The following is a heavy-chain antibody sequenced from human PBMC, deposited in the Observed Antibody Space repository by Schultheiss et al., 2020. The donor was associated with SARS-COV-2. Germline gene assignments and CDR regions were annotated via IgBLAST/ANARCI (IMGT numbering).Heavy chain of an antibody. D-gene: IGHD1-26*01. CDR2: IIPIFGTA. CDR3: ARARISGSYTRWFDP. CDR1: GYTFTSYG. Sequence: SVKVSCKASGYTFTSYGISWVRQAPGQGLEWMGGIIPIFGTANYAQKFQGRVTITADESTSTAYMELSSLRSEDTAVYYCARARISGSYTRWFDPWGQGTLVTVSS. V-gene: IGHV1-69*13. J-gene: IGHJ5*02.